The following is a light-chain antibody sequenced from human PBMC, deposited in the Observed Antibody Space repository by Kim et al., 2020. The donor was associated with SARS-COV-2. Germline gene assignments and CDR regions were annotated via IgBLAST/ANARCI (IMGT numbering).Light chain of an antibody. J-gene: IGKJ1*01. V-gene: IGKV3-15*01. Sequence: EIVMTQSPATLSVSPGERATLSCRASQSVSSNLAWYQKKPGQAPRLLIYGASTRATGIPARVSGSGSGTEFTLTISSLQSEDFAVYYCQQNNNWPRTFGPGTKVDIK. CDR3: QQNNNWPRT. CDR1: QSVSSN. CDR2: GAS.